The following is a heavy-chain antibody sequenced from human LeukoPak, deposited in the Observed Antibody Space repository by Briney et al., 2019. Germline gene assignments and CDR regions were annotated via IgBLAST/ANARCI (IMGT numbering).Heavy chain of an antibody. V-gene: IGHV4-30-2*01. D-gene: IGHD6-13*01. Sequence: PSQTLSLTCAVSSGSISSGGYSWSWIRQPPGKGLEWTGYIYHSGSTYYNPSLKSRVTISVDRSKSQFSLKLSSVTAADTAVYYCARDFSSSHAFDIWGQGTMVTVSS. CDR2: IYHSGST. J-gene: IGHJ3*02. CDR1: SGSISSGGYS. CDR3: ARDFSSSHAFDI.